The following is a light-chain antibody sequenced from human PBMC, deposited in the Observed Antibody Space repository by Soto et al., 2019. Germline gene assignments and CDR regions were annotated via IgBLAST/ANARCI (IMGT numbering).Light chain of an antibody. J-gene: IGLJ1*01. V-gene: IGLV2-14*01. CDR1: SSDIGAYDY. CDR2: EVN. CDR3: FSFTTTSTQV. Sequence: QSVLTQPASLSGSPGQSITISCTGTSSDIGAYDYVSWFQQHPGKAPKLMISEVNNRPSGVSNRFSGSKSGNTAYLTIPGLQVEDEADYFCFSFTTTSTQVFGTGTKVTVL.